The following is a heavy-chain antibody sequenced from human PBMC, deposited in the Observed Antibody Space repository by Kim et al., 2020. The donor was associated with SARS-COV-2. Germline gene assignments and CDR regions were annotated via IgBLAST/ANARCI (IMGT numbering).Heavy chain of an antibody. CDR3: AKPYYYGSGSYGGFDY. V-gene: IGHV3-23*01. J-gene: IGHJ4*02. Sequence: SLKGRFTITGDNSMNTLYLQMSSLRAEDTAVYYCAKPYYYGSGSYGGFDYWGQGTLVTFSS. D-gene: IGHD3-10*01.